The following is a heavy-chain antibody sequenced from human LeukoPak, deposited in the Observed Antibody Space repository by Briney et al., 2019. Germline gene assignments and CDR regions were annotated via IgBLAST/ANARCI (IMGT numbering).Heavy chain of an antibody. V-gene: IGHV2-70*04. Sequence: SGPAPVKPTQTLTLACTFSGSSLTTHQMRVSWIRQPPGKALEWLARIDWDDDKFYRTSLKTRLTISKDTSKNQVVLTMTNMDPVDTATYYCARGSGSGTFFDYWGQGTQVTVSS. J-gene: IGHJ4*02. CDR2: IDWDDDK. CDR3: ARGSGSGTFFDY. CDR1: GSSLTTHQMR. D-gene: IGHD6-25*01.